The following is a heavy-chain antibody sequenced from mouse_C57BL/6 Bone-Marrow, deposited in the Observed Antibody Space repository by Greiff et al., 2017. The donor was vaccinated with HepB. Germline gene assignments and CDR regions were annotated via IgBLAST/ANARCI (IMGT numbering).Heavy chain of an antibody. CDR1: GFSINSDCY. D-gene: IGHD4-1*01. J-gene: IGHJ4*01. CDR3: ARDIRLTGTYYYAMDY. V-gene: IGHV3-3*01. Sequence: ESGPSLVRPSQTLSLTCTVTGFSINSDCYWIWIRQFPGNKLEYIGYTFYSGITYYNPSLESRTYITRDTSKNQFSLKLSSVTTEDTATYYCARDIRLTGTYYYAMDYWGQGTSVTVSS. CDR2: TFYSGIT.